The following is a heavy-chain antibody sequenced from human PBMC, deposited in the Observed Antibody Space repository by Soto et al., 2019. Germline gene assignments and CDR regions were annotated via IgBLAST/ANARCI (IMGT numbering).Heavy chain of an antibody. D-gene: IGHD1-26*01. J-gene: IGHJ4*02. CDR3: ARDVGGSYSYYFDY. CDR1: GFTFSSYA. Sequence: QVQLVESGGGVVQPGRSLRLSCAASGFTFSSYAMHWVRQAPGKGLEWVAVISYDGSNKYYADSVKGRFTISRDNSKNTLYLQMNSLIAEDTAVYYCARDVGGSYSYYFDYWGQGTLVTVSS. V-gene: IGHV3-30-3*01. CDR2: ISYDGSNK.